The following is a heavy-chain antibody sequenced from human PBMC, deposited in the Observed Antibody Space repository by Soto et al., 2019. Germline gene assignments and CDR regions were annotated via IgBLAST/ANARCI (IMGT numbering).Heavy chain of an antibody. CDR1: GFTFDDYA. D-gene: IGHD6-19*01. CDR3: AKDKTQYSSGWSPFDY. Sequence: EVQLVESGGGLVQPGRSLRLSCAASGFTFDDYAMHWVRQAPGKGLEWVSGISWNSGSIGYADSVKGRFTISRDNAKNYLYLQMNSLRAEDTALYYCAKDKTQYSSGWSPFDYWGQGTLVTVSS. V-gene: IGHV3-9*01. J-gene: IGHJ4*02. CDR2: ISWNSGSI.